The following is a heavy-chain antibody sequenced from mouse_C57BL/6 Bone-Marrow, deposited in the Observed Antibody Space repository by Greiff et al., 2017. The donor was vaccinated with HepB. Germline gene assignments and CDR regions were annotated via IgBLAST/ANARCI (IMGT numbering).Heavy chain of an antibody. Sequence: EVQLQQSGAELVRPGASVKLSCTASGFNIQDDYMHWVKQRPEQGLAWIGWIDPENGDTEYASKFQGKATIPADTSSNTAYLQLSSLTSEDTSVYYCTTLYDYAAWFAYWGQGTLVTVSA. D-gene: IGHD2-4*01. CDR3: TTLYDYAAWFAY. V-gene: IGHV14-4*01. J-gene: IGHJ3*01. CDR2: IDPENGDT. CDR1: GFNIQDDY.